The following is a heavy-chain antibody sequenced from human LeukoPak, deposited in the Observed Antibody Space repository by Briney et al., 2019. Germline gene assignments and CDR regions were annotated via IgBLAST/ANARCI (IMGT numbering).Heavy chain of an antibody. V-gene: IGHV3-23*01. Sequence: GGSLRLSCVASGFTFSPYAMAWVRQAPGKGLEWVSSISGIGITDYADSVRGRFTMSRDNSQNTVDLQMNGLRPEDTAVYYCASDFPFYYFYMDVWGKGTTVTVSS. J-gene: IGHJ6*03. CDR1: GFTFSPYA. CDR2: ISGIGIT. CDR3: ASDFPFYYFYMDV.